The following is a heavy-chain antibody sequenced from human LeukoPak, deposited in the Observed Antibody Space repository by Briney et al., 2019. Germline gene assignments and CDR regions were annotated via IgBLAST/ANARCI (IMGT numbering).Heavy chain of an antibody. J-gene: IGHJ3*01. CDR3: ARWPMTNLAFDV. Sequence: PSETLSLTCTVSGGSISNYYWSWIRQPPGKGLEWIGYIFSSGSTTYNPPLKSRLTISVDTSKNQFSLKLSSVTAADTAVYFCARWPMTNLAFDVWGQGTMVTVSS. D-gene: IGHD3-22*01. V-gene: IGHV4-59*01. CDR2: IFSSGST. CDR1: GGSISNYY.